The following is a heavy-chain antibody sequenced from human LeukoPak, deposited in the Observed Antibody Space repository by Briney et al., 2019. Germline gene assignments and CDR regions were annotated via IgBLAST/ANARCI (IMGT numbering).Heavy chain of an antibody. J-gene: IGHJ3*02. D-gene: IGHD3-10*01. CDR1: GFTFDDYG. Sequence: GGSLRLXCAASGFTFDDYGMSWVRQAPGKGLERVSGINWNGGSTGYADSVKGRFTISRDNAKNSLYLQMNSLRAEDTALYYCAREGIVGGADAFDIWGQGTMVTVSS. CDR2: INWNGGST. V-gene: IGHV3-20*04. CDR3: AREGIVGGADAFDI.